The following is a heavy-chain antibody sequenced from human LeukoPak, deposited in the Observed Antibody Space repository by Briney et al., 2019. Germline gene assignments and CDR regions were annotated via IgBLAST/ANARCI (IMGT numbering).Heavy chain of an antibody. CDR1: GFTFSSYW. J-gene: IGHJ4*02. D-gene: IGHD1-1*01. Sequence: TGGSLRLSCAASGFTFSSYWMSWIRQAPGKGLEWVANIKEDGSEKYYVDSVRGRFTISRDKAKNSLSLQMNSLRAEDTAVYYCARDRTGNDYWGQGALVTVSS. CDR3: ARDRTGNDY. CDR2: IKEDGSEK. V-gene: IGHV3-7*01.